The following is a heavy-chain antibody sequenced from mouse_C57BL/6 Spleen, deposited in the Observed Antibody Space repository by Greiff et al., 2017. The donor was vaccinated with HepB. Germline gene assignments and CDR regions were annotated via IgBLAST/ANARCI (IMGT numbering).Heavy chain of an antibody. CDR3: ARSRDWYFDV. V-gene: IGHV1-54*01. J-gene: IGHJ1*03. CDR2: INPGSGGT. CDR1: GYAFTNYL. Sequence: QVQLKQSGAELVRPGTSVKVSCKASGYAFTNYLIEWVKQRPGQGLEWIGVINPGSGGTNYNEKFKGKATLTADKSSSTAYMQLSSLTSEDSAVYFCARSRDWYFDVWGTGTTVTVSS.